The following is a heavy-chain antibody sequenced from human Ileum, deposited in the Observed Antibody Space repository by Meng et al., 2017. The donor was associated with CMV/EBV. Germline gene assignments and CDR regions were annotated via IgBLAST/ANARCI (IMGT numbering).Heavy chain of an antibody. CDR2: TYYRSKWYN. CDR1: GDSVSSNRAT. CDR3: ARGTTYCDTARCSEYFQQ. J-gene: IGHJ1*01. Sequence: LRLSCAISGDSVSSNRATWNWIRQSPSRGLEWLGRTYYRSKWYNNSTVSVKNRITINPDTSQNQFSLQLNSVTPEDTAVYYCARGTTYCDTARCSEYFQQWGQGTLVTVSS. D-gene: IGHD2-21*01. V-gene: IGHV6-1*01.